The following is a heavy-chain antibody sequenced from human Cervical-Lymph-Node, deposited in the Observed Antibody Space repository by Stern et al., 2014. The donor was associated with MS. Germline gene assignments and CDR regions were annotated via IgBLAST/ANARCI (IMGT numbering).Heavy chain of an antibody. Sequence: VQLVESGAEVKTPGASMKVSCKASGYTFTSYYLHWVRQAPGQGFEWMALINPFGGSTTYAAKLQGRVTMTRDTSMSTVFMELNSLRFEDTGMYYCARALSSGFDYWGQGTLVTVSS. V-gene: IGHV1-46*04. CDR3: ARALSSGFDY. CDR1: GYTFTSYY. CDR2: INPFGGST. D-gene: IGHD6-19*01. J-gene: IGHJ4*02.